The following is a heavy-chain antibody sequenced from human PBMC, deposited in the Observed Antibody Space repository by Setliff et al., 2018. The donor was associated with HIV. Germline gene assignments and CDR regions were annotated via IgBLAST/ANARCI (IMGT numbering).Heavy chain of an antibody. CDR1: GFTFSSYG. Sequence: GGSLRLSCAASGFTFSSYGIHWVRQAPGKGLEWVALIWYDGSNKYYADSVKGRFTITRDASASTAYMELSSLRSEDMAVYYCAREGKYKWNYLIDYWGQGTLVTVS. D-gene: IGHD1-7*01. CDR2: IWYDGSNK. V-gene: IGHV3-30*02. J-gene: IGHJ4*02. CDR3: AREGKYKWNYLIDY.